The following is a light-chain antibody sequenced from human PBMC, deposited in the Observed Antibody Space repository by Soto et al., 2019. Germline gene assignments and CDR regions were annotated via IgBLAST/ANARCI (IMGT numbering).Light chain of an antibody. CDR3: QQRSNWQIT. V-gene: IGKV3-11*01. Sequence: EIVMTQSPATLSVSPGERASLSCRASQSVSSNLAWYQQKPGQAPRLLIYDASNRVTGIPARFRGSGSGTDFTLTISSLEPDDFAVYYCQQRSNWQITFGQGTRLE. J-gene: IGKJ5*01. CDR2: DAS. CDR1: QSVSSN.